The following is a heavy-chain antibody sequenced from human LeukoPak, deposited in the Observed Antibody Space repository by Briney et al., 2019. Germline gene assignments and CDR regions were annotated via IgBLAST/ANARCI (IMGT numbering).Heavy chain of an antibody. CDR1: GGSISSTGYY. J-gene: IGHJ5*02. CDR2: IYTSGTT. V-gene: IGHV4-61*02. Sequence: PSETLSLTCALSGGSISSTGYYWNWIRQPAGKGLEWIGLIYTSGTTYYNPSLKSRVTISVDRSKNQFSLKLSSVTAADTAVYYCARDATSLFDPWGQGTLVTVSS. CDR3: ARDATSLFDP.